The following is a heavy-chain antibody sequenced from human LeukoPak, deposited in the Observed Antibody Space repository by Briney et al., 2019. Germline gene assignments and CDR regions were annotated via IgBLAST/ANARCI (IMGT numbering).Heavy chain of an antibody. V-gene: IGHV3-7*01. J-gene: IGHJ4*02. Sequence: LSGGSLRLSCAASGFTFRSYWMSWVRQAPGKGLEWVANIKQDGSEKYYVDSVKGRFTISRDNAKNSLYLQMNSLRAEDTAVYYCARDLPYDSSGYLGYYFDYWGQGTLVTVSS. CDR3: ARDLPYDSSGYLGYYFDY. CDR2: IKQDGSEK. CDR1: GFTFRSYW. D-gene: IGHD3-22*01.